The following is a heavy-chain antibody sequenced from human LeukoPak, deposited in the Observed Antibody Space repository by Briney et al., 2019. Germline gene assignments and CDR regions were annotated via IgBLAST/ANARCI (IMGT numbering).Heavy chain of an antibody. Sequence: ASVKVSCKASGYTFTSYAMHWVRQAPGQRLEWMGWINAGNDNTKYSQKFQGRVTITRDISASTAYMELSSLRSEDTAVYYCARGLGYCTGGTCYPNWFDPWGQGTLVTVSS. V-gene: IGHV1-3*01. CDR3: ARGLGYCTGGTCYPNWFDP. D-gene: IGHD2-15*01. CDR2: INAGNDNT. CDR1: GYTFTSYA. J-gene: IGHJ5*02.